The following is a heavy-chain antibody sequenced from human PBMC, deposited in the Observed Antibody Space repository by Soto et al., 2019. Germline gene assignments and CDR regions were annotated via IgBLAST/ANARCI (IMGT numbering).Heavy chain of an antibody. Sequence: LSLTCAFYGGSFDDFYWSWVRQSPGKWLEWVGEISHDGGTNYSPSLASRVSISVDTSKNQFSLHLRSVTAADTGLYYCARGQLVWYGDLTPYHRDMDVWGQGTTVTVSS. CDR2: ISHDGGT. CDR3: ARGQLVWYGDLTPYHRDMDV. D-gene: IGHD3-10*01. V-gene: IGHV4-34*01. CDR1: GGSFDDFY. J-gene: IGHJ6*02.